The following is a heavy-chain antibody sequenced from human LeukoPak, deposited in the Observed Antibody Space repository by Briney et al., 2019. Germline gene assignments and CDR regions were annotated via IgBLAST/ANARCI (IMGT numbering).Heavy chain of an antibody. J-gene: IGHJ6*02. CDR3: AREALYYGSGPGGMDV. D-gene: IGHD3-10*01. Sequence: ASVKVSCKASGYTFTGYYMHWVRQAPGQGLEWMGWINPNSGGTNYAQKFQGRVTMTRDTSISTAYMELSRLRSGDTAVYYCAREALYYGSGPGGMDVWGQGTTVTVSS. V-gene: IGHV1-2*02. CDR2: INPNSGGT. CDR1: GYTFTGYY.